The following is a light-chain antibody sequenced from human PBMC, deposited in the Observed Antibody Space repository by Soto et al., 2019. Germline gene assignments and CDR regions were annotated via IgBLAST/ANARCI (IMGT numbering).Light chain of an antibody. CDR2: YDD. CDR1: SSNIGNNA. CDR3: AA. Sequence: QSVLTQPPSVSEAPRQRVTMSCSGSSSNIGNNAVNWYQQLPGKAPKLLIYYDDLLPSGVSDRFSGSKSGTSVSLAISGLQSEDEADYYCAAFGGGNKLTVL. V-gene: IGLV1-36*01. J-gene: IGLJ2*01.